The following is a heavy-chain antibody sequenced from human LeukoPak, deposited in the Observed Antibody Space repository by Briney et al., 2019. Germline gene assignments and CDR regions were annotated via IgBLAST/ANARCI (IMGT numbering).Heavy chain of an antibody. CDR2: ISSSSSYT. CDR1: GFTFSDYY. J-gene: IGHJ5*02. V-gene: IGHV3-11*06. D-gene: IGHD2-2*01. Sequence: PGGSLRISCAASGFTFSDYYMSWIRQAPGKGLEWVSYISSSSSYTNYADSVKGRFTISRDNAKNSLYLQMNSLRAEDTAVYYCARGGGDIVVVPAATRGIRNWFDPWGQGTLVTVSS. CDR3: ARGGGDIVVVPAATRGIRNWFDP.